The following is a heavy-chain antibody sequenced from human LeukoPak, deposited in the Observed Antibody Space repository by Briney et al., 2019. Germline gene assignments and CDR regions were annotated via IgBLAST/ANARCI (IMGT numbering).Heavy chain of an antibody. CDR3: ARARYGDSSALDY. CDR1: GFTFSSYS. CDR2: ISSSSSYI. V-gene: IGHV3-21*01. Sequence: GGSLRLSCAASGFTFSSYSMNWVRQAPGKGLEWVSSISSSSSYIYHADSVKDRFTISRDNAKNSLYLQMNSLRAEDTAVYYCARARYGDSSALDYWGQGTLLTVSS. D-gene: IGHD4-17*01. J-gene: IGHJ4*02.